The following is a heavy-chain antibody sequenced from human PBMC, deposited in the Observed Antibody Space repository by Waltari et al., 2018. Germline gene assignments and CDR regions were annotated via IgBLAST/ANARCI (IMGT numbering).Heavy chain of an antibody. Sequence: QVQLVQSGNEVKKHGASVKVSCKASGYTFTSYGISWVRQAPGQGLEWMGWVSVVNGHKNEAHRLRGRVSMTPYTSTSKSYMELRSLISADPAVYYWARVPYRSTCWLQAPDNFDFWGQGTLVTVSS. CDR3: ARVPYRSTCWLQAPDNFDF. V-gene: IGHV1-18*01. J-gene: IGHJ4*02. D-gene: IGHD3-16*02. CDR2: VSVVNGHK. CDR1: GYTFTSYG.